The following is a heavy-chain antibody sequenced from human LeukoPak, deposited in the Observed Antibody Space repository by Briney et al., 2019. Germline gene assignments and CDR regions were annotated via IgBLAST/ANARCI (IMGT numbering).Heavy chain of an antibody. J-gene: IGHJ4*02. Sequence: GRSLRLSCAASGFTFGDYAMHWVRQAPGKGLEWVSGISWNSGSIGYADSVKGRFTISRDNAKNSLYLQMNSLRAEDTALYYCAKGGEIVVVPAAHYFDYWGQGTLVTVSS. CDR1: GFTFGDYA. CDR3: AKGGEIVVVPAAHYFDY. D-gene: IGHD2-2*01. CDR2: ISWNSGSI. V-gene: IGHV3-9*01.